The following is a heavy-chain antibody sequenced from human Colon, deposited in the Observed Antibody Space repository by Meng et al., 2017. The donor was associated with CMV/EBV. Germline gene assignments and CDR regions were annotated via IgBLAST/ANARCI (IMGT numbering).Heavy chain of an antibody. CDR2: ISSDSNHI. V-gene: IGHV3-21*03. Sequence: GESLKISCEASGFTFSSYTIEWVRQAPGQGLERVSFISSDSNHIYYADSVKGRFTISRDNAKKSVYLHMTSVRAEDTAIYYCARLGFCSSASCQASYFYGMDVWGQGTTVTVSS. J-gene: IGHJ6*02. CDR3: ARLGFCSSASCQASYFYGMDV. CDR1: GFTFSSYT. D-gene: IGHD2-2*01.